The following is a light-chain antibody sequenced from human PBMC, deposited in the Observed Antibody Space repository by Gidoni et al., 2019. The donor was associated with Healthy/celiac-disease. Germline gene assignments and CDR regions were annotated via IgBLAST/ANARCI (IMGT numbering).Light chain of an antibody. Sequence: DIQMTQSPSSLSASVGDRVTITCQASQDISNYLNWYQQKPGKAPKLLIYDASNLETGVPSRFSGSESGTDFTFTISSLQPEDIATYYCQQYDNLLALTFGGGPKVGIK. J-gene: IGKJ4*01. V-gene: IGKV1-33*01. CDR1: QDISNY. CDR2: DAS. CDR3: QQYDNLLALT.